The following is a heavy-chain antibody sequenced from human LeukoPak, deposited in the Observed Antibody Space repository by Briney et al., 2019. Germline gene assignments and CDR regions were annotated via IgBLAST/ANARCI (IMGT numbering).Heavy chain of an antibody. CDR2: IYPCDSDT. V-gene: IGHV5-51*01. Sequence: GESLKISCKGSGYSFTSYWIGWVRQLPGKGLELMGIIYPCDSDTRYSPSFQGQVTISADKSISTAYLQWSSLKASDTAMYYCARHETWSSPPFWSGYYREWGQGTLVTVSS. CDR1: GYSFTSYW. CDR3: ARHETWSSPPFWSGYYRE. D-gene: IGHD3-3*01. J-gene: IGHJ4*02.